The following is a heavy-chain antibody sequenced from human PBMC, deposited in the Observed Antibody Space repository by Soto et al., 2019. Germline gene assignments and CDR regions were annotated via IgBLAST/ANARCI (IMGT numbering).Heavy chain of an antibody. Sequence: PVGSLRLSCAASGFTFSSYAMSWVRQAPGKGLEWVSAISGSGGSTYYADSVKGRFTISRDNSKNTLYLQMNSLRAEDTAVYYCAKDMIKWELPYFDYWGQGTLVTVSS. CDR3: AKDMIKWELPYFDY. CDR1: GFTFSSYA. D-gene: IGHD1-26*01. V-gene: IGHV3-23*01. CDR2: ISGSGGST. J-gene: IGHJ4*02.